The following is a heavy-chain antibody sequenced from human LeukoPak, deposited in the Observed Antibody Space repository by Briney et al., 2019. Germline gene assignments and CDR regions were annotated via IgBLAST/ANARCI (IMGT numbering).Heavy chain of an antibody. V-gene: IGHV3-30*03. Sequence: QPGGSLRLSCAASGFTFSSYGMHWVRQAPGKGLEWVAVISYDGSNKYYADSVKGRFAISRDNAKNTLCVQMNSLRAEDTAVYYCARGAFGVYAFDLWGQGTVVTVSS. CDR3: ARGAFGVYAFDL. D-gene: IGHD3-3*01. J-gene: IGHJ3*01. CDR2: ISYDGSNK. CDR1: GFTFSSYG.